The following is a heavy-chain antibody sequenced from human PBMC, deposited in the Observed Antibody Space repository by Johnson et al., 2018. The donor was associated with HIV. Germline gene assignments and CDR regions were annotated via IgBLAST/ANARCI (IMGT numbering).Heavy chain of an antibody. D-gene: IGHD3-9*01. J-gene: IGHJ3*02. CDR3: AKDKPSYYDILTGEAGHAFDI. V-gene: IGHV3-30*02. Sequence: QVQLVESGGGVVQPGGSLRLSSEASGFTFTIYAMHWVRQAPGKGLEWVAFTRYDGSNKYYADSVKGRFTISRDNSKNTLYLQMNSLRAEDTAVYYCAKDKPSYYDILTGEAGHAFDIWGQGTMVTVSS. CDR1: GFTFTIYA. CDR2: TRYDGSNK.